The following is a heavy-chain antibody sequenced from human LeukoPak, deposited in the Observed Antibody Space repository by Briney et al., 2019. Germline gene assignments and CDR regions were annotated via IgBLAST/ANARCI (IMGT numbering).Heavy chain of an antibody. Sequence: GSLRLSCAASVITLSNYWMSWVRQAPGKGLEWVANIKRDGSEIYYVGSVRGRFTISRDNAKNSLYLQMNSQRAEDTAVYYCTRDRQGTWIYDFEYWGQGTLVTVSS. CDR2: IKRDGSEI. CDR1: VITLSNYW. J-gene: IGHJ4*02. V-gene: IGHV3-7*01. CDR3: TRDRQGTWIYDFEY. D-gene: IGHD2-2*03.